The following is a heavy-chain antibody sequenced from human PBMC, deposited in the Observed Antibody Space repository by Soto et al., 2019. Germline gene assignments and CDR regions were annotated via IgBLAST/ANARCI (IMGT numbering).Heavy chain of an antibody. CDR3: ARSKELRFLEWLLFGFDP. V-gene: IGHV4-61*01. J-gene: IGHJ5*02. CDR2: IYYSGST. D-gene: IGHD3-3*01. CDR1: GASVCSGSSY. Sequence: SGTLSLTRTVSGASVCSGSSYWSWIRQPPGKKLEWIGYIYYSGSTNYNPSLKSRVTISVDTSKNQFSLKLSSVTAADTAVYYFARSKELRFLEWLLFGFDPWGQGTLVTVSS.